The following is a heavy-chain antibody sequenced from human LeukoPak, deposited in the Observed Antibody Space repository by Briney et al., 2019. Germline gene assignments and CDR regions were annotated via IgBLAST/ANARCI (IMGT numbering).Heavy chain of an antibody. J-gene: IGHJ4*02. CDR2: INHSGST. CDR1: GGSFSGYY. CDR3: ARLRFFDY. Sequence: KPSETLSLTCAVYGGSFSGYYWSWIRQPPGKGLEWIGEINHSGSTNYNPSLKSRVTISVDTSKNQFSLKLSSVTAADTAVYYCARLRFFDYWGQGTLVTVSS. D-gene: IGHD3-10*01. V-gene: IGHV4-34*01.